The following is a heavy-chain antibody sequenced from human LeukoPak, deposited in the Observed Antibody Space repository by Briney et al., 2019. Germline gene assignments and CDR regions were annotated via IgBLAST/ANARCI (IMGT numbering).Heavy chain of an antibody. D-gene: IGHD1-26*01. V-gene: IGHV3-23*01. CDR3: TRDDGRHPLGY. CDR1: GFTFNNYA. J-gene: IGHJ4*02. Sequence: GGSLRLSCATSGFTFNNYAMTWVRQAPGKGLEWVSHITGGGDGTYYADSVKGRFTISRDNSKNTLYLQMNSLRAEDTAVYYCTRDDGRHPLGYWGQGTLVTVSS. CDR2: ITGGGDGT.